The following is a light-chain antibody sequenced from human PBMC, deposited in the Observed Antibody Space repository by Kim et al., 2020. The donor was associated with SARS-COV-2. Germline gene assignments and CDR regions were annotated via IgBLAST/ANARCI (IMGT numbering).Light chain of an antibody. CDR2: DAS. CDR1: QSVGSN. Sequence: EIVMTQSPATLSVSPGERATLSCRASQSVGSNLAWYQQKPGQAPRLVIYDASTRATGIPVRFSGSGSGTEFTLTISSLQSEDFAVYYCQQYNNWPPWTFGQGTKVDIK. CDR3: QQYNNWPPWT. V-gene: IGKV3-15*01. J-gene: IGKJ1*01.